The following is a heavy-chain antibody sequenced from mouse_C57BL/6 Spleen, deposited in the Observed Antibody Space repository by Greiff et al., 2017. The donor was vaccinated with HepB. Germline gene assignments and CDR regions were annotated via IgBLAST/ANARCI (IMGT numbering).Heavy chain of an antibody. V-gene: IGHV1-66*01. CDR2: IYPGSDNT. CDR3: ARDSNWYFEV. CDR1: GYSFTSYY. J-gene: IGHJ1*03. D-gene: IGHD2-5*01. Sequence: QVQLQQSGPELVKPGASVKISCKASGYSFTSYYIHWVKQRPGQGLEWIGWIYPGSDNTKYNEKFKGKATLTTDTSSSTAYMQLSSLTSEDSAVYYCARDSNWYFEVWGTGPTVTVSS.